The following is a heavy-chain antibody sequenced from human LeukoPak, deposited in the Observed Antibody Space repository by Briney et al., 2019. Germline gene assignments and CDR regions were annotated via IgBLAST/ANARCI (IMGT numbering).Heavy chain of an antibody. V-gene: IGHV1-18*01. D-gene: IGHD3-3*01. CDR3: ARDGQDNFWSGYYYADFDY. CDR2: ISAYNGNT. Sequence: ASVKVSCKASGYTFTSYGIRWVRQAPGQGLEWMGWISAYNGNTNYAQKLQGRVTMTTDTSTSTAYMELRSLRSDDTAVYYCARDGQDNFWSGYYYADFDYWGQGTLVTVSS. CDR1: GYTFTSYG. J-gene: IGHJ4*02.